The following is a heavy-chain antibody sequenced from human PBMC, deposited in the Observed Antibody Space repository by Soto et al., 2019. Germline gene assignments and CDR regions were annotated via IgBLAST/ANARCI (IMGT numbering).Heavy chain of an antibody. J-gene: IGHJ6*02. Sequence: GASVKGSCKASGYTFTSYGISWVRQAPGQGREWMGWISAYNGNRNYAQKLQGRVTMTTDTSTSTAYMELRSLRSDDTAVYYCARDRYYDFWSGPYYYYYGMDVWGQGTTVTVSS. CDR3: ARDRYYDFWSGPYYYYYGMDV. CDR1: GYTFTSYG. CDR2: ISAYNGNR. D-gene: IGHD3-3*01. V-gene: IGHV1-18*01.